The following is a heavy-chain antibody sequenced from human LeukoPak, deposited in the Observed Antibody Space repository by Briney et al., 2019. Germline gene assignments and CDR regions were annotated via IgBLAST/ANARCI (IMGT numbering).Heavy chain of an antibody. CDR3: AKDIVAVPAGGDAFDI. V-gene: IGHV3-23*01. D-gene: IGHD2-2*01. CDR2: ISGSGGST. CDR1: GFTFSSYA. Sequence: GGSLRLSCAASGFTFSSYAMSWVRQAPGKGLEWVSTISGSGGSTYYADSVKGRFTISRDNSKNTLNLQMNSLRAEDTAVYYCAKDIVAVPAGGDAFDIWGQGTMVTVSS. J-gene: IGHJ3*02.